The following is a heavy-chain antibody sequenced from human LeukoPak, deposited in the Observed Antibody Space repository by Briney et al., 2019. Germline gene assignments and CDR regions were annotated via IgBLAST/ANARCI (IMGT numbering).Heavy chain of an antibody. CDR2: ISAYNGNT. J-gene: IGHJ4*02. Sequence: GASVKVSCKASGGTFSSYAISWVRQAPGQGLEWMGWISAYNGNTNYAQKLQGRVTMTTDTSTSTAYMELRSLRSDDTAVYCCARDSDGDYWGQGTLVTVSS. CDR1: GGTFSSYA. V-gene: IGHV1-18*01. CDR3: ARDSDGDY. D-gene: IGHD2-15*01.